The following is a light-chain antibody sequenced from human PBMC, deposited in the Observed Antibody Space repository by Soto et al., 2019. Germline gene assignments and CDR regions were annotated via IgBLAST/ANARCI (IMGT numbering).Light chain of an antibody. CDR2: AAS. CDR3: QQSYSTPPT. V-gene: IGKV1-39*01. Sequence: DIQMTQSPSSLSAFVGDRVTITCRASQSISSYLNWYHQKPGKAPKLLIYAASSLQSGVPSRFSGSGSGTDFTLTISSLQPEDFATYYCQQSYSTPPTFGQGTKV. CDR1: QSISSY. J-gene: IGKJ1*01.